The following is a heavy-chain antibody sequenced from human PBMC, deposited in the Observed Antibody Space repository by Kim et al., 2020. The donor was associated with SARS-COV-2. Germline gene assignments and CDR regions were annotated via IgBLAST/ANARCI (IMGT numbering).Heavy chain of an antibody. Sequence: GGSLRLSCAASGFTFDDYTMHWVRQAPGKGLEWVSLISWDGGSTYYADSVKGRFTISRDNSKNSLYLQMNSLRTEDTALYYCAKDITPAWSSWSAHYYGMDVWGQGTTVTVSS. CDR2: ISWDGGST. D-gene: IGHD6-13*01. J-gene: IGHJ6*02. CDR1: GFTFDDYT. V-gene: IGHV3-43*01. CDR3: AKDITPAWSSWSAHYYGMDV.